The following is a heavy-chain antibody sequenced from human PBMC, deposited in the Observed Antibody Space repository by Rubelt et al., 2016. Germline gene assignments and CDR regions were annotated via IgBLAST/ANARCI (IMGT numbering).Heavy chain of an antibody. CDR2: IDPDDSYI. J-gene: IGHJ4*02. Sequence: EVQLVQSGAEVKKPGESLTISCKGSGYTFYTYWIGWVRQTPGKGLEWMGRIDPDDSYINYNPSFEGHVTISVDKTINAAYLKWSSLQASDTATYFCRRQRGFLEGQDWGQGTLVIVSS. D-gene: IGHD3-3*01. CDR1: GYTFYTYW. V-gene: IGHV5-10-1*01. CDR3: RRQRGFLEGQD.